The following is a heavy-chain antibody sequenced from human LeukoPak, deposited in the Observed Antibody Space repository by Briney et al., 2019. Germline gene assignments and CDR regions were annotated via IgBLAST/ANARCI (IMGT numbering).Heavy chain of an antibody. V-gene: IGHV4-39*01. CDR1: GVSISSSYSY. D-gene: IGHD3/OR15-3a*01. J-gene: IGHJ4*02. CDR3: ARQTGSGLFILP. Sequence: SETLSLTCTASGVSISSSYSYWGWIRQPPGMGLEWIGSIYYTGNTYYNASLKSQVSISIDTSKNQFSLKLTSVTAADTAVYYCARQTGSGLFILPGGQGTLVTVSS. CDR2: IYYTGNT.